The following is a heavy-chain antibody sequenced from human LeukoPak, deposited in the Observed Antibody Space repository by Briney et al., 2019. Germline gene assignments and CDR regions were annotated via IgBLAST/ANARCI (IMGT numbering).Heavy chain of an antibody. Sequence: PSETLSLTCAVYGGSFSGYYWSWIRQPPGKGLEWIGEINHSGSTNYNPSLKSRVTISVDTSKNQFSLKLSSVTAADTAVYYCARDGYCYRGGFDYWGQGTLVTVSS. D-gene: IGHD3-22*01. J-gene: IGHJ4*02. CDR1: GGSFSGYY. CDR2: INHSGST. CDR3: ARDGYCYRGGFDY. V-gene: IGHV4-34*01.